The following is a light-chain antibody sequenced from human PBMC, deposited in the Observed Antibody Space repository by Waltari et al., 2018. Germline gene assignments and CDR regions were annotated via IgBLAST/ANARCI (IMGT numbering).Light chain of an antibody. V-gene: IGLV3-25*03. J-gene: IGLJ2*01. Sequence: YELTPTPSVSVSPGQPGQIPCLGEALPKHKVNRYQKMPGQAPVLVILKHTERPAEVPERFSGSTSGTIVTLTISGAQAEDEADYSCQSVDSTCSYVVFGGGTKLTVL. CDR1: ALPKHK. CDR2: KHT. CDR3: QSVDSTCSYVV.